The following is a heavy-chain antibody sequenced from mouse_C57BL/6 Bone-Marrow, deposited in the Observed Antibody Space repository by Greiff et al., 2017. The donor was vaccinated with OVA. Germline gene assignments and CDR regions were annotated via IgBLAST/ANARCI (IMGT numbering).Heavy chain of an antibody. V-gene: IGHV3-5*01. CDR2: IYYSGTI. CDR1: GISITTGNYR. Sequence: DVQLQESGPGLVKPSQTVFLTCTVTGISITTGNYRWSWIRQFPGNKLEWIGYIYYSGTITYNPSLTSRTTITRDTPKNQFFLEMNSLTAEDTATYYCARFVYGSRNWYFDVWGTGTTVTVSS. CDR3: ARFVYGSRNWYFDV. J-gene: IGHJ1*03. D-gene: IGHD1-1*01.